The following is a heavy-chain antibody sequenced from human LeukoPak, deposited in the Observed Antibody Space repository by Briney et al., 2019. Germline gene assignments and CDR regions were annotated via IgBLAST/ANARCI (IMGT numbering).Heavy chain of an antibody. CDR3: ARVWAPPGVLDP. J-gene: IGHJ5*02. CDR2: INHSGST. D-gene: IGHD3-10*01. V-gene: IGHV4-34*01. CDR1: GGSFSGYY. Sequence: SETLSLTCAVYGGSFSGYYWSWIRQPPGKGLEWIGEINHSGSTNYNPSLKSRVTISVDTSKNQFSLKLSSVTAADTAVYYCARVWAPPGVLDPWGQGTLVTVSS.